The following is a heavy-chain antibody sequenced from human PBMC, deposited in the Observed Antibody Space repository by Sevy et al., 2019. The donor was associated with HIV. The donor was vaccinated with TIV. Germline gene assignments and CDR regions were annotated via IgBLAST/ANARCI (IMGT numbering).Heavy chain of an antibody. D-gene: IGHD5-12*01. J-gene: IGHJ4*02. V-gene: IGHV3-23*01. CDR1: GFTFNSFA. CDR3: AKATSAKATEDHFDY. Sequence: GGSLRLSCAASGFTFNSFAISWVRQAPGKGLEWVSGVSGSGDRTYYTDYMKGRFTVARDNSKNTLYLQIDNLRVEDTAVYYCAKATSAKATEDHFDYCGQGTLVTVSS. CDR2: VSGSGDRT.